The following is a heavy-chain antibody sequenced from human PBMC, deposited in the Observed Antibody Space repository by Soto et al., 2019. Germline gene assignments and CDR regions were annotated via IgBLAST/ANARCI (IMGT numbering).Heavy chain of an antibody. CDR1: GGSISTYY. Sequence: PSETLSLTSTVSGGSISTYYWSWIRQPPGKGLEWIGYIYYSGSTSYNPSLKSRVPISVDTSKNQFSLKLRSVTAADTAVYYCASDRSSSWDQGYGMDVWGQGTTVTVSS. CDR3: ASDRSSSWDQGYGMDV. D-gene: IGHD6-13*01. V-gene: IGHV4-59*01. CDR2: IYYSGST. J-gene: IGHJ6*02.